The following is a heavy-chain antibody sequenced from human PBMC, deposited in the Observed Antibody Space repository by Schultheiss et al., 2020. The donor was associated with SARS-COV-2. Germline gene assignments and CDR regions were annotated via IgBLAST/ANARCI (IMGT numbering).Heavy chain of an antibody. Sequence: SETLSLTCTVSGGSISSGGYYWSWIRQPPGKGLEWIGSIYHSGSTNYNPSLKSRVTISVDTSKNQFSLKLSSVTAADTAVYYCARDRDSSAWYWSGLDVWGQGTTVTVSS. CDR2: IYHSGST. CDR3: ARDRDSSAWYWSGLDV. J-gene: IGHJ6*02. CDR1: GGSISSGGYY. V-gene: IGHV4-39*07. D-gene: IGHD6-19*01.